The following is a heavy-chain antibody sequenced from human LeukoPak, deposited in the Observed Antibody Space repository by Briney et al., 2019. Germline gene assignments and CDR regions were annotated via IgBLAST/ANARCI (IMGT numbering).Heavy chain of an antibody. J-gene: IGHJ4*02. Sequence: LETLSLTCTVSGGSIRSYYWSWIRQPPGKGLEWIGYIYYSGSTNYNPSLKSRVTMSVDTSKNQFSLKLNSVTAADTAVYYCARDSTGSYYDWGQGTLVTVSS. V-gene: IGHV4-59*01. CDR3: ARDSTGSYYD. D-gene: IGHD1-26*01. CDR1: GGSIRSYY. CDR2: IYYSGST.